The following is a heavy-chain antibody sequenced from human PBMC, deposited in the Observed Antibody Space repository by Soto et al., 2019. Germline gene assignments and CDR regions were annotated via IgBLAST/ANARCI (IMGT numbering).Heavy chain of an antibody. CDR2: ISAYNGNT. J-gene: IGHJ4*02. V-gene: IGHV1-18*01. Sequence: ASVKVSCKASGYTFTSYGISWVRQAPGQGLEWMGWISAYNGNTNYAQKLQGRVTMTTDTSTSTAYMALRSLRSDDTAVYYCARDGSYYDSSGYNSVFDYWGQGTLVTVSS. D-gene: IGHD3-22*01. CDR3: ARDGSYYDSSGYNSVFDY. CDR1: GYTFTSYG.